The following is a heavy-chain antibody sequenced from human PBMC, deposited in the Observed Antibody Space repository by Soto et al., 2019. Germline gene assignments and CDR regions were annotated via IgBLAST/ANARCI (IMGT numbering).Heavy chain of an antibody. Sequence: GASVKVSCKASGYTFTSYAMHWVRQAPGQRLEWMGWINAGNGNSATTLYYSDSVKGRFTISRDSAKNSLILQMNSLRPEDSAVYYCARDRWAAVDTTWLDPWGQGTLVTVSS. CDR1: GYTFTSYA. CDR3: ARDRWAAVDTTWLDP. V-gene: IGHV1-3*01. CDR2: INAGNGNSATTL. D-gene: IGHD6-13*01. J-gene: IGHJ5*02.